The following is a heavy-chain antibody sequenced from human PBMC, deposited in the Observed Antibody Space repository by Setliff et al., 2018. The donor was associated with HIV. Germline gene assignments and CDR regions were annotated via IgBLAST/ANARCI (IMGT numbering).Heavy chain of an antibody. J-gene: IGHJ4*01. CDR1: GYTFTSYP. CDR3: ARNQGDSSGWYAGDY. D-gene: IGHD6-19*01. CDR2: INTSGGSA. Sequence: ASVKVSCKASGYTFTSYPMHWVRQAPGQGLEWMGVINTSGGSAGYAEKLRGRVTMTRDTSTSTVYMDLRNLRSEDTAVYYCARNQGDSSGWYAGDYWGHGTLVTVSS. V-gene: IGHV1-46*01.